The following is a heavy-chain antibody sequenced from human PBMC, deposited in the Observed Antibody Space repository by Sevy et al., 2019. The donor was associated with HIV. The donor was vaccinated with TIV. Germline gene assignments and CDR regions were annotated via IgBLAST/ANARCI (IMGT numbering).Heavy chain of an antibody. CDR1: GFTFSSYA. J-gene: IGHJ4*02. CDR3: ARSTNSAALDY. Sequence: GGSVRLSCAASGFTFSSYAMHWVRQAPGKGLEWVANIKQDGGAQYYVDSVKGRFAISRDNAKNSLFLQMNSRRVEDTAVYYCARSTNSAALDYWGQGTPVTVSS. CDR2: IKQDGGAQ. D-gene: IGHD2-2*01. V-gene: IGHV3-7*01.